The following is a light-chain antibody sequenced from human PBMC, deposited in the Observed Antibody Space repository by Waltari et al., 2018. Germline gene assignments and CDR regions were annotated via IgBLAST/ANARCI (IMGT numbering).Light chain of an antibody. CDR3: QQYGGSPPYT. J-gene: IGKJ2*01. Sequence: EIVLTQSPGTLSLSPGDRATLSCRASQTVSISNLAWYQPKPRQPPRLLIYDASTRAAGIPDRFSGSGSRTDFTLTIGGLEPEDFAVYCCQQYGGSPPYTFGQGTKLETK. V-gene: IGKV3-20*01. CDR2: DAS. CDR1: QTVSISN.